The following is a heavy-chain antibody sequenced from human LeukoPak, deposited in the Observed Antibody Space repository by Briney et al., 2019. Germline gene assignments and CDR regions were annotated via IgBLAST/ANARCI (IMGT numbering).Heavy chain of an antibody. CDR3: AREYTVLRYFDWLRPYYFDY. CDR2: INPSGGST. J-gene: IGHJ4*02. D-gene: IGHD3-9*01. CDR1: GYTFTSYY. V-gene: IGHV1-46*01. Sequence: RASVKVSCKASGYTFTSYYMHWVRQAPGQGLEWMGIINPSGGSTSYAQKFQGRVTMTRDTSTSTVYMEPSSLRSEDTAVYYCAREYTVLRYFDWLRPYYFDYWGQGTLVTVSS.